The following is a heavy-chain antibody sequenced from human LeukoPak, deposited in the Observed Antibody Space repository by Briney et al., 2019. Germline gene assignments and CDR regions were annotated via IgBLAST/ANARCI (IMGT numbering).Heavy chain of an antibody. Sequence: PGGSLRLSCAASGFTFSSYDMHCVRQAPGKGLEWVAVISYDGNNKYYADSVKGRFTLSRDNSKNTLYLQMNSLRDEDAAVYYCAKASGSYHMGDSWGQGTLVTVSS. J-gene: IGHJ5*01. CDR1: GFTFSSYD. V-gene: IGHV3-30*18. CDR2: ISYDGNNK. D-gene: IGHD1-26*01. CDR3: AKASGSYHMGDS.